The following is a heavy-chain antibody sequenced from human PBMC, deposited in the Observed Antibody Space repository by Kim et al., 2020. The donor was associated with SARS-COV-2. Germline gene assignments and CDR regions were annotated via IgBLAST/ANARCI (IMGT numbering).Heavy chain of an antibody. D-gene: IGHD6-19*01. V-gene: IGHV3-74*01. Sequence: GSLRLSCEASGFTFSSHWMHWVRQAPGKGLVWVSRINSDGSTTSYADSVKGRFTISRDNAKNTLYLQMNSLRAEDTAVYYCARRQFSSGWYYFDYWGQGTLVTVSS. J-gene: IGHJ4*02. CDR1: GFTFSSHW. CDR3: ARRQFSSGWYYFDY. CDR2: INSDGSTT.